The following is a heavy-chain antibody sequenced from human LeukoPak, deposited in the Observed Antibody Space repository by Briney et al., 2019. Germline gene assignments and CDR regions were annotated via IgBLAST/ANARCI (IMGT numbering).Heavy chain of an antibody. CDR3: AKDKRVWRGSDDILTVRYHFDYYGMDV. V-gene: IGHV3-9*01. J-gene: IGHJ6*01. D-gene: IGHD3-9*01. CDR1: GFTFNDYA. Sequence: PGGSLRLSCATSGFTFNDYAMHWGRQAPPTGLGLVSGISLNNGGMSYADSGKRQFTTSRENGNNYLCLQMNGLVPEDADMYYCAKDKRVWRGSDDILTVRYHFDYYGMDVGRQGTTVSVP. CDR2: ISLNNGGM.